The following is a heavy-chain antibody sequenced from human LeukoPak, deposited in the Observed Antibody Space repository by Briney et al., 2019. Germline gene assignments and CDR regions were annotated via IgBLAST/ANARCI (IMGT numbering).Heavy chain of an antibody. CDR1: GFTFSSYD. CDR2: IGTAGDT. V-gene: IGHV3-13*01. Sequence: PGGSLRLSCAASGFTFSSYDMHWVRQATGKGLEWVSAIGTAGDTYYPGSVKGRSTISRENAKNSLYLQMNSLRARDAAVYSCARGRFGISSPYYYYGMDVWGPGTTVTVSS. J-gene: IGHJ6*02. CDR3: ARGRFGISSPYYYYGMDV. D-gene: IGHD3-10*01.